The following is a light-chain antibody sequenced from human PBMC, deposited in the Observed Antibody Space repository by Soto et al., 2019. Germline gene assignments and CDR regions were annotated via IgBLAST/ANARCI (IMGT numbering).Light chain of an antibody. J-gene: IGKJ2*01. V-gene: IGKV3-11*01. CDR1: QSVSSY. CDR2: DAS. Sequence: EIVLTQSPATLSLSAGERATLSCRATQSVSSYLAWYQQKPGQAPRLLIYDASNRATGIPARFSGSGSGTDFTLPLSSLEPEDFAVYYCQQRSNWPPMYTFGQGTKLEIK. CDR3: QQRSNWPPMYT.